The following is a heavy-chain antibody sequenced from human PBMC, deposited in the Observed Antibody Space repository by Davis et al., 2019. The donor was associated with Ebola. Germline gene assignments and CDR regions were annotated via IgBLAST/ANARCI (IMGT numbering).Heavy chain of an antibody. Sequence: AASVKVSCKASGFTFTSSAVQWVRHARGQRLEWIGWIVVGSGNTNYAQKFQERVTITRDMSTSTAYMELRSLRSDDTAVYYCTITGTRYYYYGMDVWGQGTTVTVSS. D-gene: IGHD1-20*01. CDR1: GFTFTSSA. CDR2: IVVGSGNT. J-gene: IGHJ6*02. V-gene: IGHV1-58*01. CDR3: TITGTRYYYYGMDV.